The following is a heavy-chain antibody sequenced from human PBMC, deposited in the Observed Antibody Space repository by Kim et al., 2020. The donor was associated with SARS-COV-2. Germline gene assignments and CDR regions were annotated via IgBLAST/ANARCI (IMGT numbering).Heavy chain of an antibody. V-gene: IGHV3-74*01. J-gene: IGHJ3*02. CDR3: AREQFAVPTQVDAFDM. Sequence: GGSLRLSCAASRFTFSNYWMHWVRQAPGKGLVWVSRINSDGSSTSHADSVKGRFTISRDNAKNTLYLQMNSLRAEDTAVYYCAREQFAVPTQVDAFDMWGQGTMVMVSS. CDR2: INSDGSST. CDR1: RFTFSNYW. D-gene: IGHD3-16*01.